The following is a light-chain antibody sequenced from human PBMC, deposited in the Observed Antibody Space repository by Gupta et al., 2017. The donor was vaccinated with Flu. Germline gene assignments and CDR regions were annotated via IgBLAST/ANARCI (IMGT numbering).Light chain of an antibody. V-gene: IGKV3-20*01. Sequence: GYLSLSPGESASLSCSASQSVSNKCLAWYQQKPVPAPRLLIFCASSSATDIPDRFSGGGSGTDFTLTIIRLEPEDSAVYYCHQYCSSPKTFGQGTKVEIK. J-gene: IGKJ2*01. CDR1: QSVSNKC. CDR3: HQYCSSPKT. CDR2: CAS.